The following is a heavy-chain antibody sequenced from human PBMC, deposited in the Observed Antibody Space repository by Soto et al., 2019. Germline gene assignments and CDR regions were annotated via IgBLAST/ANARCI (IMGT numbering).Heavy chain of an antibody. CDR3: AIASGDGMFY. CDR1: GYTFTSYY. J-gene: IGHJ4*02. Sequence: QVQLVQSGAEVKKPGASVKVSCKASGYTFTSYYIHWEPQAPGQGLEWMGIVNPIGGSTYYAQKFQGRVTMTSDTSTSTAYMELSGLRFEDTAVYYCAIASGDGMFYWGQGTLVTVSS. V-gene: IGHV1-46*01. CDR2: VNPIGGST. D-gene: IGHD7-27*01.